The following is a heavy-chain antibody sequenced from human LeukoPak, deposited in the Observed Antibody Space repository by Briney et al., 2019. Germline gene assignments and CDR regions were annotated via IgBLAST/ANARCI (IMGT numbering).Heavy chain of an antibody. J-gene: IGHJ4*02. CDR3: AKDFRTAAPFDY. CDR1: GFTFSSYG. Sequence: GGSLRLSCAASGFTFSSYGMHWVRQAPGKGLDWVAFIHHDGSNKYYADSVKGRFTISRDNSKNTLYLQMNSLRAEDTAVYYCAKDFRTAAPFDYWGQGTLVTVSS. D-gene: IGHD6-6*01. CDR2: IHHDGSNK. V-gene: IGHV3-30*02.